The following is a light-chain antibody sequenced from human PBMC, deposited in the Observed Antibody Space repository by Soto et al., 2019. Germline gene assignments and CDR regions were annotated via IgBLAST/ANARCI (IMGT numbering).Light chain of an antibody. CDR2: EIS. J-gene: IGKJ1*01. V-gene: IGKV1-5*01. CDR1: ESISSW. Sequence: EIQMTQSPSTLSASVGDRVTITCRASESISSWLAWYQQKPGEAPKLLISEISNLKSGVPSRFSGSGSGTEFTLSISSLQPDDFATYYCQQYRSYSPTFGQGTKVDIK. CDR3: QQYRSYSPT.